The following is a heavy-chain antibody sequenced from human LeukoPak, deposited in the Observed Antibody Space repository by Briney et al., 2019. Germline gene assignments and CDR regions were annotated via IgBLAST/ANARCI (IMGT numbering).Heavy chain of an antibody. CDR1: GGSISSYY. CDR2: IYYSGGT. V-gene: IGHV4-59*01. D-gene: IGHD3-22*01. J-gene: IGHJ3*01. Sequence: PSETLSLTCTVSGGSISSYYWSWIRQPPGKGLEWVGYIYYSGGTNYNPPLKSRVTISVDTSKNQFSLKLSSVTAADTAVYYCARSPGYYYDSSGYLDWGQGTMVTVSS. CDR3: ARSPGYYYDSSGYLD.